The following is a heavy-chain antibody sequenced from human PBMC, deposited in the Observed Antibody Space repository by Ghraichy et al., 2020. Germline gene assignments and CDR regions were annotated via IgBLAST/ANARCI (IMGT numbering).Heavy chain of an antibody. CDR1: GFTFSSYW. CDR3: ARHHPVTPGSSTSLVRYGMDV. Sequence: GGSLRLSCAASGFTFSSYWMHWVRQAPGKGLVWVSRINSDGSSTSYADSVKGRFTISRDNAKNTLYLQMNSLRAEDTAVYYCARHHPVTPGSSTSLVRYGMDVWGQGTTVTVSS. J-gene: IGHJ6*02. D-gene: IGHD2-2*01. V-gene: IGHV3-74*01. CDR2: INSDGSST.